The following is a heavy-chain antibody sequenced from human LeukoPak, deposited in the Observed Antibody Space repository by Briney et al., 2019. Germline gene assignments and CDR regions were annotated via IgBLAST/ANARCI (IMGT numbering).Heavy chain of an antibody. J-gene: IGHJ4*02. CDR1: GGSISSYY. D-gene: IGHD3-22*01. Sequence: PSETLSLTCTVSGGSISSYYWSWIRQPPGKGLEWIGYIYYSGSTNYNPSLKSRVTISVDTSKNQFSLKLSSVTAADTAVYYCARGQGDSSGYWRYWGQGTLVTVSS. CDR2: IYYSGST. CDR3: ARGQGDSSGYWRY. V-gene: IGHV4-59*01.